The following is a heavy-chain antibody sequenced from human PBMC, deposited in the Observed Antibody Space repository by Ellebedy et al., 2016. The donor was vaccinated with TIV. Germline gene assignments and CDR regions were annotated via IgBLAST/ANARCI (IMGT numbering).Heavy chain of an antibody. CDR2: ISYDGSNK. D-gene: IGHD3-9*01. J-gene: IGHJ4*02. V-gene: IGHV3-30*03. CDR3: ARGTSGRNVLRYFDWLLVPYYFDY. CDR1: GFTFSSYS. Sequence: GGSLRLSXAASGFTFSSYSMNWVRQAPGKGLEWVAVISYDGSNKYYADSVKGRFTISRDNAKNSLYLQMNSLRAEDTAVYYCARGTSGRNVLRYFDWLLVPYYFDYWGQGTLVTVSS.